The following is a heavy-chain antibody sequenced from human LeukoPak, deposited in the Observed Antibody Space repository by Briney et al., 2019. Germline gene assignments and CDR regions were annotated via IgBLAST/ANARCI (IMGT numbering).Heavy chain of an antibody. CDR2: INHSGST. V-gene: IGHV4-34*01. CDR1: GGSFSGYY. CDR3: ARVNGVTIFGVVTRYNWFDP. D-gene: IGHD3-3*01. J-gene: IGHJ5*02. Sequence: PSETLSLTCAVYGGSFSGYYWSWIRQPPGKGLKWIGEINHSGSTNYNPSLKSRVTISVDTSKNQFSLKLSSVTAADTAVYYCARVNGVTIFGVVTRYNWFDPWGQGTLVTVSS.